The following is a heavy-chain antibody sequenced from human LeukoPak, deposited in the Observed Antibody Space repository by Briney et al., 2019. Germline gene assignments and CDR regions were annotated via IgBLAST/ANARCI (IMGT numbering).Heavy chain of an antibody. CDR1: GASINSDNY. J-gene: IGHJ5*02. Sequence: SETLSLTCTVSGASINSDNYWSWIRQPAGKGLEWIGRIYTTGSTNYNPSLKIRVSISVDTSKNQFSLKLSSVTAADTAVYYCANGTNWFDPWGQGTLVTVSS. D-gene: IGHD1-14*01. CDR2: IYTTGST. V-gene: IGHV4-61*02. CDR3: ANGTNWFDP.